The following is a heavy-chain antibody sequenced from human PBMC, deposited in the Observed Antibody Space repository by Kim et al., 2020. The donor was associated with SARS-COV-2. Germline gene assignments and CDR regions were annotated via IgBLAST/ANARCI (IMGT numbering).Heavy chain of an antibody. Sequence: TYAQGLTGRFVFSLDTSVSTAYLQISSLKAEDTDVYYCARDWGDYYYGMDVWGQGTTVTVSS. D-gene: IGHD3-16*01. CDR3: ARDWGDYYYGMDV. J-gene: IGHJ6*02. V-gene: IGHV7-4-1*02.